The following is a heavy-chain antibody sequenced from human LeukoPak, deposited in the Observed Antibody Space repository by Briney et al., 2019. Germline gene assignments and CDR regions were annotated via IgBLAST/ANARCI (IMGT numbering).Heavy chain of an antibody. Sequence: PSETLSLTCTVSGGSIRSYYWSWIRQPPGKGLEWIGYIYFSGSTSYNPSLKSRVTISVDTSKNQFSLKLSSVTAADTAVYYCTRHLDYYGSGSYEYWGRGTLVTVSS. V-gene: IGHV4-59*08. CDR1: GGSIRSYY. CDR2: IYFSGST. J-gene: IGHJ4*02. CDR3: TRHLDYYGSGSYEY. D-gene: IGHD3-10*01.